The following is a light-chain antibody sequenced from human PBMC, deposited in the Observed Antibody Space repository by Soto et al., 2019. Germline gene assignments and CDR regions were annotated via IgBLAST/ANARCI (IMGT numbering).Light chain of an antibody. CDR1: MRDVGAYNL. J-gene: IGLJ2*01. CDR2: EVR. V-gene: IGLV2-14*01. Sequence: QSALTQPASVSGSAGQSITISCSGTMRDVGAYNLVSWYQQHPGTAPKLIIYEVRNRPSGISSRFSGSRSGNTASLTISGLQPEDEGDYYCSAYTSVTIVVFGGGTQLTVL. CDR3: SAYTSVTIVV.